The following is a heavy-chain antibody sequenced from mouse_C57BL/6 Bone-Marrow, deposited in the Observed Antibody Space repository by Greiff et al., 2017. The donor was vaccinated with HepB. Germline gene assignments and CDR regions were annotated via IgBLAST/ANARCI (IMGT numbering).Heavy chain of an antibody. D-gene: IGHD2-4*01. Sequence: QVHVKQSGAELVKPGASVKMSCKASGYTFTTYPIEWMKQNHGKSLEWIGNFHPYNDDTKYNEKFKGKATLTVEKSSSTVYLELSRLTSDDSAVYYCARGITDYYAMDYWGQGTSVTVSS. CDR3: ARGITDYYAMDY. V-gene: IGHV1-47*01. CDR2: FHPYNDDT. CDR1: GYTFTTYP. J-gene: IGHJ4*01.